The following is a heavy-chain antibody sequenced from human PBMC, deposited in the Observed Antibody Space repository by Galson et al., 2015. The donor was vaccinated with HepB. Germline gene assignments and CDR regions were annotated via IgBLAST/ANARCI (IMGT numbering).Heavy chain of an antibody. CDR3: ARDLRNYDILTGYYKFTDWFDP. J-gene: IGHJ5*02. CDR1: GFTFSSYA. Sequence: SLRLSCAASGFTFSSYAMHWVRQAPGKGLEWVAVISYDGSNKYYADSVKGRFTISRDNSKNTLYLQMNSLRAEDTAVYYCARDLRNYDILTGYYKFTDWFDPWGQGTLVTVSS. D-gene: IGHD3-9*01. CDR2: ISYDGSNK. V-gene: IGHV3-30*04.